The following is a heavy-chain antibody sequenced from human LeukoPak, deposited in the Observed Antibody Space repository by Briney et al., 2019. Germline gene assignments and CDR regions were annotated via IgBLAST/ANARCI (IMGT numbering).Heavy chain of an antibody. Sequence: SSETLSLTCTVSGGSISSSSYYRGWIRQPPGKGLEWIGNIYYSGSTYYNPSLKSRVTISVDTSKNQFSLKLNSVTAADTAVYYCARSVHISAPFDVWGQGTLVTVSS. CDR2: IYYSGST. CDR3: ARSVHISAPFDV. CDR1: GGSISSSSYY. D-gene: IGHD2-21*01. J-gene: IGHJ4*02. V-gene: IGHV4-39*01.